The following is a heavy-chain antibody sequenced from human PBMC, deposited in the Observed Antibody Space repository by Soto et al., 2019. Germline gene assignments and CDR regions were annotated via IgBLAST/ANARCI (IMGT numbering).Heavy chain of an antibody. CDR2: MNPNSGNT. CDR3: ASLSQSGMVYAAGYCYYGMDV. D-gene: IGHD2-8*01. J-gene: IGHJ6*02. CDR1: GYTFTSYD. Sequence: ASVKVSCKASGYTFTSYDINWVRQATGQGLEWMGWMNPNSGNTGYAQKFQGRVTMTRNTSISTAYMELSSLRSEDTAVYYCASLSQSGMVYAAGYCYYGMDVWGQGTTVTVSS. V-gene: IGHV1-8*01.